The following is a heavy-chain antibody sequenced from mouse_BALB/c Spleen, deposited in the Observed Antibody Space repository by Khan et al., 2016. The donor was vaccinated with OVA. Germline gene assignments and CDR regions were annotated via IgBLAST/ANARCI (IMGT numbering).Heavy chain of an antibody. J-gene: IGHJ4*01. CDR3: ARENYYGSSCYAMDY. CDR1: GYTFTSYW. V-gene: IGHV1S41*01. CDR2: IAPGSGST. D-gene: IGHD1-1*01. Sequence: DLVKPGASVKLSCKASGYTFTSYWINWIKQRPGQGLEWIGRIAPGSGSTDYNEMFKGKATLPVDTSSSTVYIQLSSLSSEDSAVYSCARENYYGSSCYAMDYWGQGTSVTVSS.